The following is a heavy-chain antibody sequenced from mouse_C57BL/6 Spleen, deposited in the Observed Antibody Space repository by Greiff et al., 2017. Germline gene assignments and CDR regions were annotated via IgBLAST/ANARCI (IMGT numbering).Heavy chain of an antibody. CDR3: ARPYPYAMDY. CDR2: ISSGSSTI. D-gene: IGHD6-5*01. V-gene: IGHV5-17*01. J-gene: IGHJ4*01. CDR1: GFTFSDYG. Sequence: DVMLVESGGGLVKPGGSLKLSCAASGFTFSDYGMHWVRQAPEKGLEWVAYISSGSSTIYYADTVKGRFTLSRDNAKNTLFLQMTSLRSEDTAMYYCARPYPYAMDYWGQGTSVTVSS.